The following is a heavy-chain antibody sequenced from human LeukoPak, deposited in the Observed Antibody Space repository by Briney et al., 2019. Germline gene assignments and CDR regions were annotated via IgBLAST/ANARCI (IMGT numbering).Heavy chain of an antibody. CDR2: ISSTGSGT. J-gene: IGHJ4*02. D-gene: IGHD3-10*01. Sequence: ISSTGSGTYYAGSVKGRFTISRDNSKNSLYLQMNSLRAEDTAVYYCARDPMAMVRGVIIGYFDYWGQGTLVTVSS. CDR3: ARDPMAMVRGVIIGYFDY. V-gene: IGHV3-48*01.